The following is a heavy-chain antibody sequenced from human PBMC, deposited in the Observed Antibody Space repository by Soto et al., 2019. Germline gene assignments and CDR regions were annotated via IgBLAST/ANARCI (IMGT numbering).Heavy chain of an antibody. J-gene: IGHJ4*02. V-gene: IGHV1-2*02. CDR2: ISPNSGVT. CDR1: GYTFTGYY. Sequence: QVQLVQSGAEVKKPGASVKVSCKASGYTFTGYYMHWVRQAPGQGLEWMGWISPNSGVTSYAQKFQGRVTMTRDTSISKIYMELYSLRADDTAVYYCARDREGYLDYWVQGTLVTVSS. CDR3: ARDREGYLDY.